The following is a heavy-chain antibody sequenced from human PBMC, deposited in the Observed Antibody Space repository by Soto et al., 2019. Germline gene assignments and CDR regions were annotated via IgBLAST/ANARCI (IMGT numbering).Heavy chain of an antibody. CDR3: AKGQSLRGSASDI. V-gene: IGHV3-23*01. CDR2: IRGSGGSP. Sequence: EVQLLESGGGLVQPGGSLRLSCAVSGFTLNTYAMTWVRQAPGKGLEWVSGIRGSGGSPYYTDSVKGRFTISRDNSKNTLYLQMNSLRVEDTAVYFCAKGQSLRGSASDIWGQGTMVTVSS. J-gene: IGHJ3*02. D-gene: IGHD3-10*01. CDR1: GFTLNTYA.